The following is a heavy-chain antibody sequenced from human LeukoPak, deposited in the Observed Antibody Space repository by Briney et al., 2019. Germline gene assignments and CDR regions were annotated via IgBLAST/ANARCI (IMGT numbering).Heavy chain of an antibody. Sequence: GGSLRLSCAASGFTVSSNYMSWVRQAPGKGREWVSVIYSGGSTYYADSVKGRFTISRDKSKNTLYLQMNSLRAEDTAVYYCARDVGLRRNGFNPFDYWGQGILVTVSS. CDR1: GFTVSSNY. CDR3: ARDVGLRRNGFNPFDY. CDR2: IYSGGST. D-gene: IGHD5-24*01. V-gene: IGHV3-53*01. J-gene: IGHJ4*02.